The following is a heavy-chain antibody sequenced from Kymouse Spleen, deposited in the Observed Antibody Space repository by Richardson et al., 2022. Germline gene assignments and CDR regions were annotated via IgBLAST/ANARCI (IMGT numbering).Heavy chain of an antibody. J-gene: IGHJ6*02. CDR3: AKDKSIAAAGRYYYYGMDV. Sequence: EVQLVESGGGLVQPGRSLRLSCAASGFTFDDYAMHWVRQAPGKGLEWVSGISWNSGSIGYADSVKGRFTISRDNAKNSLYLQMNSLRAEDTALYYCAKDKSIAAAGRYYYYGMDVWGQGTTVTVSS. V-gene: IGHV3-9*01. CDR2: ISWNSGSI. CDR1: GFTFDDYA. D-gene: IGHD6-13*01.